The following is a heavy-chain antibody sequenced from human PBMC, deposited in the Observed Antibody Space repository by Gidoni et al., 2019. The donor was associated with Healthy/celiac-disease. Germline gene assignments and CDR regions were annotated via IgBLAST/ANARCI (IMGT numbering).Heavy chain of an antibody. D-gene: IGHD4-17*01. CDR2: ISSSGSTI. J-gene: IGHJ4*02. Sequence: EVQLVESGGGLVQPGGSLRLSFAASGFTFSSYEMNWVRQAPGTGLEWVSYISSSGSTIYYADSVKGRFTISRDNAKNSLYLQMNSLRAEDTAVYYCAQIYGDYELTPGYWGQGTLVTVSS. CDR3: AQIYGDYELTPGY. V-gene: IGHV3-48*03. CDR1: GFTFSSYE.